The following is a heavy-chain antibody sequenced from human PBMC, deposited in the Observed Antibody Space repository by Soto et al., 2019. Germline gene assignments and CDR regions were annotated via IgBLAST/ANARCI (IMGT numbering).Heavy chain of an antibody. CDR2: VFHRGST. CDR3: ARERVVIVSPSIRAPPHDGYDT. D-gene: IGHD2-21*01. J-gene: IGHJ3*02. Sequence: QVRLQESGPGLVKPSGTLSLTCAVSGTSISTPNWWSWVRQPPGKGLEWIGEVFHRGSTNYNPSLKSRVTISVDKSNNQVSLKMTSVTAADTAVYFCARERVVIVSPSIRAPPHDGYDTWGQGTMVTVSS. CDR1: GTSISTPNW. V-gene: IGHV4-4*02.